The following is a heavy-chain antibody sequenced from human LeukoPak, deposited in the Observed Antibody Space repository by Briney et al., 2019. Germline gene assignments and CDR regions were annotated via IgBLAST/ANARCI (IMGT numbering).Heavy chain of an antibody. CDR1: GYTFTSYY. V-gene: IGHV1-46*01. CDR3: ARVGDLWFGDDGVDV. CDR2: INPSGGST. D-gene: IGHD3-10*01. J-gene: IGHJ6*02. Sequence: ASVKVSCKSSGYTFTSYYMHWVRQPPGQGLQWMGLINPSGGSTSYAQKFQGRVTMTGHKSKSTVYMELSSLRSEDTAVYYCARVGDLWFGDDGVDVWGQGTMVTVSS.